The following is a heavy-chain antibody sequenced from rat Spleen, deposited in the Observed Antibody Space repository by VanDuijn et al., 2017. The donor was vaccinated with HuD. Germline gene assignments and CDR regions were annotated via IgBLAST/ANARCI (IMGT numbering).Heavy chain of an antibody. V-gene: IGHV5-29*01. CDR2: IGYDGSST. CDR3: AGLFDY. CDR1: GFTFSTYW. J-gene: IGHJ2*01. Sequence: EVQLVESGGGLVQPGRSLKLSCVASGFTFSTYWMYWVRQAPGKGLEWVATIGYDGSSTYYRDSVKGRFTISRDNANSTLYLQMGSLRSEDSATYYCAGLFDYWGEGVMVTVSS.